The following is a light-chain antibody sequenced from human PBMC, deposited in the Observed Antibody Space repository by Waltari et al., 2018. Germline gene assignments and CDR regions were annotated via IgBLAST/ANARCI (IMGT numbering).Light chain of an antibody. J-gene: IGKJ4*01. CDR3: QQLNTYPFT. CDR2: AAS. Sequence: DIQLTQSPSFLSASVGDRVTITCRATQGIISYLAWYQQKPGKVPQLLIYAASTLQSGVPSRFSGSGSGTEFTLTISSLQPEDSATYYCQQLNTYPFTFGGGTKVEIK. V-gene: IGKV1-9*01. CDR1: QGIISY.